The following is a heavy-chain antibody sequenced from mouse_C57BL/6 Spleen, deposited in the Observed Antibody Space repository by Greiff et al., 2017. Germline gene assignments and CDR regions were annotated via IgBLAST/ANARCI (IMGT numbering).Heavy chain of an antibody. V-gene: IGHV1-81*01. D-gene: IGHD2-4*01. Sequence: QVQLQQSGAELARPGASVKLSCKASGYTFTSYGISWVKQRTGQGLEWIGEIYPRSGNTYYNEKFKGNATLTADKSSSPAYMELRSLTSEDSAVYFCARRRDYDEDFDVWGTGTTVTVSS. CDR1: GYTFTSYG. CDR3: ARRRDYDEDFDV. J-gene: IGHJ1*03. CDR2: IYPRSGNT.